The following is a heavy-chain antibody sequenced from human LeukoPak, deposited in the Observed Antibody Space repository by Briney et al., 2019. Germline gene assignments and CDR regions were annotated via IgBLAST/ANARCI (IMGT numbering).Heavy chain of an antibody. CDR3: ARGPLYNWNDRINDY. Sequence: ASVKVSCKASGYTFTGYYMHWVRQAPGQGLEWMGWINPNSGGTNCAQKFQGRVTVTRDTSISTAYMELSRLRSDDTAVYYCARGPLYNWNDRINDYWGQGTLVTVSS. J-gene: IGHJ4*02. CDR1: GYTFTGYY. V-gene: IGHV1-2*02. D-gene: IGHD1-1*01. CDR2: INPNSGGT.